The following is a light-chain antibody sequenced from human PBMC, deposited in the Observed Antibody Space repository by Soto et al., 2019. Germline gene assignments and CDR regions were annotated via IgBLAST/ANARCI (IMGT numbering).Light chain of an antibody. J-gene: IGKJ1*01. CDR3: QQRSNWWT. V-gene: IGKV3-11*01. CDR1: QSVSSY. CDR2: DAS. Sequence: EIVLTQSPAPLSLSPGERATLSCRASQSVSSYLAWYQQKPGQAPRLLIYDASNRATGIPARFSGSGSGTDFTLTISSLEPEDFAVYYCQQRSNWWTFGQGSKVDIK.